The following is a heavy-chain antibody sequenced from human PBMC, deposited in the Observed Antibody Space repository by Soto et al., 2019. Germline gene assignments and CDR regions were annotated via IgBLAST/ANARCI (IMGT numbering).Heavy chain of an antibody. CDR2: INAGNGNT. Sequence: QVQLVQSGAEVKKPGASVKVSCKASGYTFTSYAMHWVRQAPGQRLEWMGWINAGNGNTKYSQKFQGRVTITRDTSASTAYMELSSLRSEDTAVYYCAIGPYCTNGVCYSPGGFDYWGQGTLVTVSS. D-gene: IGHD2-8*01. J-gene: IGHJ4*02. V-gene: IGHV1-3*01. CDR1: GYTFTSYA. CDR3: AIGPYCTNGVCYSPGGFDY.